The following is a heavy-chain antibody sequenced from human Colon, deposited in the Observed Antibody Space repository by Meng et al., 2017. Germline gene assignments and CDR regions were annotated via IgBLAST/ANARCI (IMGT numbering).Heavy chain of an antibody. CDR1: GFNFNDYA. D-gene: IGHD6-19*01. CDR2: ISWSSGSL. J-gene: IGHJ4*02. V-gene: IGHV3-9*01. CDR3: AKDRRRHSSWWKYSFDY. Sequence: SLKISCAGSGFNFNDYAMHWVRKAPGRGLEWVSGISWSSGSLDYADSVKGRFTISRDNAKNSVYLQMNNLRPEDTAFYYCAKDRRRHSSWWKYSFDYWGQGSQVTVSS.